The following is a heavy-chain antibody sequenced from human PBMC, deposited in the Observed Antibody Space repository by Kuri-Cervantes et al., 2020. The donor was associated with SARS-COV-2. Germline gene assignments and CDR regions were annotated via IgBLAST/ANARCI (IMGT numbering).Heavy chain of an antibody. V-gene: IGHV1-46*01. D-gene: IGHD1-14*01. Sequence: ASVKVSCKASGYTFTSYYMHWVRQAPGQGLEWMGIINPSGGSTSYAQKFQGRVTMTRDTSTSTVYMELSSLRSEDTAVYYCAREGRNIDYYYGMDVWGQGTTATSP. CDR2: INPSGGST. J-gene: IGHJ6*02. CDR3: AREGRNIDYYYGMDV. CDR1: GYTFTSYY.